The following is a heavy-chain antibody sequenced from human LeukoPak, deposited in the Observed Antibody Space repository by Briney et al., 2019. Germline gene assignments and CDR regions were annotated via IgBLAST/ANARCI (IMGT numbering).Heavy chain of an antibody. CDR1: GFPFSSYS. D-gene: IGHD6-19*01. V-gene: IGHV3-21*01. CDR2: ISSSSSYI. CDR3: AGGGGQWLVPVFDY. J-gene: IGHJ4*02. Sequence: KAGGSLRLSCAASGFPFSSYSMNWVRQAPGKGLEWVSSISSSSSYIYYADSVKGRFTISRDNAKNSLYLQINSLRADDTAVYYWAGGGGQWLVPVFDYWGQGTLVTVSS.